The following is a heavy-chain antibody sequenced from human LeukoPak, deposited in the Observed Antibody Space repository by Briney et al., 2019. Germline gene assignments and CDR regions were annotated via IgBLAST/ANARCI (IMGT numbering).Heavy chain of an antibody. Sequence: ASVKVSCKASGYTFTGYYMHWVRQAPGQGLEWMGWINPNSGGTNYAQKFQGRVTMTRDTSISTAYMELSRLRSDDTAVYYCARDSSDYDFWSGYYNYYYYMDVWGKGTTVTVSS. CDR3: ARDSSDYDFWSGYYNYYYYMDV. CDR1: GYTFTGYY. V-gene: IGHV1-2*02. CDR2: INPNSGGT. J-gene: IGHJ6*03. D-gene: IGHD3-3*01.